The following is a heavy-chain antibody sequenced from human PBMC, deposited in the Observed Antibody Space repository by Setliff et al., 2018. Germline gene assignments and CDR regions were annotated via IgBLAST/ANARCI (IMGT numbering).Heavy chain of an antibody. Sequence: GGSLRLSCSASGFTFSSLWMAWVRQAPGKGLEWVANINQGGSDQFYVESVRGRLTISRDNTENSLYLQMNSLRAEDTAVYYCARDGVMYGMDVWGQGTTVTVSS. D-gene: IGHD2-8*01. CDR3: ARDGVMYGMDV. CDR2: INQGGSDQ. CDR1: GFTFSSLW. J-gene: IGHJ6*02. V-gene: IGHV3-7*01.